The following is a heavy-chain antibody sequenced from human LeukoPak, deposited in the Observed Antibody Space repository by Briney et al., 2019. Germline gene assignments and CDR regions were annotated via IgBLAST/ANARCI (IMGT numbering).Heavy chain of an antibody. V-gene: IGHV4-59*08. CDR1: GGSISSYY. Sequence: PSETLSLTCTVSGGSISSYYWSWIRQPPGKGLEWIGYIYYSGNTNYNPSLGSRVTISVDTSKNQFSLKLRTVTAADTAVYYCARHSADCTGTSCYLFDPWGQGTLVTVSS. J-gene: IGHJ5*02. D-gene: IGHD2-2*01. CDR2: IYYSGNT. CDR3: ARHSADCTGTSCYLFDP.